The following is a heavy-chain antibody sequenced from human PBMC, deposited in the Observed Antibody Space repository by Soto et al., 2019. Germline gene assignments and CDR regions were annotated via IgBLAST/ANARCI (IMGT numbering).Heavy chain of an antibody. CDR1: GGAFNNYV. CDR2: IIPIHGTQ. V-gene: IGHV1-69*01. D-gene: IGHD4-4*01. CDR3: ARARVHSNYESCMVV. Sequence: QVQLVQSGAEVKMPGSSVKVSCRASGGAFNNYVITWVRQAPGKGLECMGGIIPIHGTQNYAQKFRGRVSITAEASTSTVYIEVKSLRSEDTAVYDCARARVHSNYESCMVVWGQGTTICVSS. J-gene: IGHJ6*02.